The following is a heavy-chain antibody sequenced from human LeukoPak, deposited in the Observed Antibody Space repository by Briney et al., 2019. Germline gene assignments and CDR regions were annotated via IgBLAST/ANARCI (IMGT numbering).Heavy chain of an antibody. CDR1: GGSISSYY. CDR3: ARGSRELYYFDY. D-gene: IGHD1-7*01. Sequence: SETLSLTCTVSGGSISSYYWSWIRQPPGRGLEWIGYIYYSGSTKYNPSLKSRVTISVDASKTQFSLKLNSVTAADTAVYYCARGSRELYYFDYWGQGTLVTVSS. CDR2: IYYSGST. J-gene: IGHJ4*02. V-gene: IGHV4-59*01.